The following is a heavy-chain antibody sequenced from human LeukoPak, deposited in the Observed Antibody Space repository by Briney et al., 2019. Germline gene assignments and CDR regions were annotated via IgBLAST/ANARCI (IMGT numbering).Heavy chain of an antibody. Sequence: GGSLRLSCAASGFTFSSYSMNWVRQAPGKGLEWVSSISSSSSYIYYADSVKGRFTISRDNAKNSLYLQMNSLRAEDTAVYYCARDGQQWLPLRPYWYFDPWGRGTLVTVSS. CDR1: GFTFSSYS. J-gene: IGHJ2*01. V-gene: IGHV3-21*01. D-gene: IGHD6-19*01. CDR3: ARDGQQWLPLRPYWYFDP. CDR2: ISSSSSYI.